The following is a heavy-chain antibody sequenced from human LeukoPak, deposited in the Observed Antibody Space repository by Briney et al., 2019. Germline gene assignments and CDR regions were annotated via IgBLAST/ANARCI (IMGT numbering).Heavy chain of an antibody. J-gene: IGHJ3*02. D-gene: IGHD1-26*01. CDR2: IYYSGST. Sequence: SETLSLTCTASGGSISSSSYYWGWIRQPPGKGLEWIGSIYYSGSTYYNPSLKSRVTISVDTSKNQFSLKLSSVTAADTAVYYCARHPPRGATRAFDIWGQGTMVTVSS. CDR3: ARHPPRGATRAFDI. V-gene: IGHV4-39*01. CDR1: GGSISSSSYY.